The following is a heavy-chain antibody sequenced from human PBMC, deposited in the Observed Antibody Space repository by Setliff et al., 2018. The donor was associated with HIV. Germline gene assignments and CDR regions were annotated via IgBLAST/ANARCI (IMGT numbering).Heavy chain of an antibody. J-gene: IGHJ2*01. V-gene: IGHV4-34*01. Sequence: SETLSLTCAVYNASLSDYHWNWIRQVPEKGLEWIGEVNHSGDANYNPSLESRVTIWVDTSKNQFSLKLSSVTAADTAVYYCARQSGRFKSGIVVVITDLGYFDLWGRGTLVTVS. D-gene: IGHD3-22*01. CDR3: ARQSGRFKSGIVVVITDLGYFDL. CDR1: NASLSDYH. CDR2: VNHSGDA.